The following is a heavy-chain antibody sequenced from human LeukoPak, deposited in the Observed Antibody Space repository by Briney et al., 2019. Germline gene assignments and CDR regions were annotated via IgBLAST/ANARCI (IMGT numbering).Heavy chain of an antibody. CDR3: TTEGSSSRIFDY. J-gene: IGHJ4*02. D-gene: IGHD6-6*01. V-gene: IGHV3-33*01. CDR1: GLTFSSYG. CDR2: IWYDGSSK. Sequence: PGRSLRLSCAASGLTFSSYGMHWVRQAPGKGLEWVAVIWYDGSSKYYADSVKGRFTISRDNSKNTLYLQMNSLRAEDTAVYYCTTEGSSSRIFDYWGQGTLVTVSS.